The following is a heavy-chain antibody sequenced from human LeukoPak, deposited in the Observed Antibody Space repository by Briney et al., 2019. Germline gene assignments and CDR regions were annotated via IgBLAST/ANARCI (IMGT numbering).Heavy chain of an antibody. V-gene: IGHV3-30*04. D-gene: IGHD5-24*01. CDR3: AREEKGGYNS. CDR2: ISYDGSDK. J-gene: IGHJ4*02. CDR1: GFTFSSYA. Sequence: GGSLRLSCAASGFTFSSYAMHWVRQAPGKGLEWVAVISYDGSDKYYADSVKGRFTISRDNSKNTLYLQMNSLRAEDTAVYYCAREEKGGYNSWGQGTLVTVSS.